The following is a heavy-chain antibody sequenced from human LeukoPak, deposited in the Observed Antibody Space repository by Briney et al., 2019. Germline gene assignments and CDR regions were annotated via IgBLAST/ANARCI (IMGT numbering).Heavy chain of an antibody. J-gene: IGHJ4*02. CDR1: GYTFTGYY. Sequence: SVKVSCKASGYTFTGYYLHWVRQAPGQGLEWMGWISPNSDDTNYAQKFRGRVNMTRDTSISTAYMELSRLRSDDTAIYYCARGGFDYWGQGTLVTVSS. CDR3: ARGGFDY. V-gene: IGHV1-2*02. CDR2: ISPNSDDT.